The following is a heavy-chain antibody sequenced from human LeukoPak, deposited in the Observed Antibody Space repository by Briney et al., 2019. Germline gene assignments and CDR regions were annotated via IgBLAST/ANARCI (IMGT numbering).Heavy chain of an antibody. J-gene: IGHJ3*02. CDR2: ISSSSSTI. V-gene: IGHV3-48*04. Sequence: GGSLRLSCAASGFTFSSYSMNWVRQAPGKGLEWVSYISSSSSTIYYADSVKGRFTISRDNAKNSLYLQMNSLRAEDTAVYYCARDQSRGTGYDSSGYYPHDAFDIWGQGTMVTVSS. CDR3: ARDQSRGTGYDSSGYYPHDAFDI. CDR1: GFTFSSYS. D-gene: IGHD3-22*01.